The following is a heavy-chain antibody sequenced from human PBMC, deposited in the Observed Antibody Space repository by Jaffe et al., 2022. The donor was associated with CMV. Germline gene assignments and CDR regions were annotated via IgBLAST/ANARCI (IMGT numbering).Heavy chain of an antibody. CDR2: ISGSGNYI. CDR1: GFTFSDYT. Sequence: QLVQSGGGLVKPGGSLRLSCAASGFTFSDYTMNWVRQAPGKGLEWVSSISGSGNYIYYKDSVKGRFTVSRDNAQNSLSLHMNTLRAEDTAVYFCASGGINNWSWGQGTLVIVSS. CDR3: ASGGINNWS. V-gene: IGHV3-21*02. D-gene: IGHD1-1*01. J-gene: IGHJ4*02.